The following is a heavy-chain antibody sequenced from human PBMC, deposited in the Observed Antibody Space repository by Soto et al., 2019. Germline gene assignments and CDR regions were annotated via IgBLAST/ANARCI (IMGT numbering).Heavy chain of an antibody. Sequence: ASVKVSCKASGGTFSSYAISWARQAPGQGLEWMGGIIPIFGTANYAQKFQGRVTITADESTSTAYMELSSLRSEDTAVYYCASGSGSRPQFYWGQGTLVTVSS. V-gene: IGHV1-69*13. CDR2: IIPIFGTA. J-gene: IGHJ4*02. CDR1: GGTFSSYA. D-gene: IGHD3-10*01. CDR3: ASGSGSRPQFY.